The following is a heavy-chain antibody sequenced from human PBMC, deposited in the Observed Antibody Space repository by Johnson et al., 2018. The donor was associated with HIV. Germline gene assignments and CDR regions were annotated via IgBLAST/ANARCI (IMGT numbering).Heavy chain of an antibody. CDR2: ISYDGNNK. V-gene: IGHV3-30*04. Sequence: QVQLVESGGGVVQPGRSLRLSCAASGFTFSSYATHWVRQAPGKGLEWGAVISYDGNNKYYTDSVKGRFTISRDNSTNTLYLQMDSLGAEDTAVYYCARVQLLADDVFNIWGQGTMVTVSS. CDR1: GFTFSSYA. D-gene: IGHD3-10*01. CDR3: ARVQLLADDVFNI. J-gene: IGHJ3*02.